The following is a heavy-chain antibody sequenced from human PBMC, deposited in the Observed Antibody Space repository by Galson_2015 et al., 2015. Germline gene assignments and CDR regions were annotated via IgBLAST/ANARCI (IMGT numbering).Heavy chain of an antibody. V-gene: IGHV3-23*01. J-gene: IGHJ3*02. CDR3: AKDERITMIVVVTILDAFEI. CDR1: GFTFSSYA. CDR2: ISGSGGST. D-gene: IGHD3-22*01. Sequence: LRLSCAASGFTFSSYAMSWVRQAPGKGLEWVSAISGSGGSTYYADSVKGRFTISRDNSKNTLYLQMNSLRAEDTAVYYCAKDERITMIVVVTILDAFEIWGQGTMVTVSS.